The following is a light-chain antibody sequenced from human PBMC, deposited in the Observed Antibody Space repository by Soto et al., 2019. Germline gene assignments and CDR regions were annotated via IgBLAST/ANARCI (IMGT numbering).Light chain of an antibody. J-gene: IGKJ5*01. CDR2: DAS. Sequence: DIQMTQSPSSLSASVGDRVTITCQASQDISNYLNWYQQKPGKAPKLLIYDASNLETGVPSRFSGSGSGTDFTFTISSLQPEDIATYYCQQYDNLPPGITFGQGTQREIK. CDR3: QQYDNLPPGIT. V-gene: IGKV1-33*01. CDR1: QDISNY.